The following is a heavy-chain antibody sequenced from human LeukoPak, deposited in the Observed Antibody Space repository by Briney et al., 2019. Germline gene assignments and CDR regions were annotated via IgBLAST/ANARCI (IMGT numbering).Heavy chain of an antibody. V-gene: IGHV4-59*11. CDR3: ARDLGYSGYDFGY. D-gene: IGHD5-12*01. J-gene: IGHJ4*02. CDR1: GGSISPLY. CDR2: IYYSGTT. Sequence: SETLSLTCTVSGGSISPLYWSWIRQPPGKGLEFIGYIYYSGTTNYNPSLKSRVTLSVDTSKNQFSLKLSSVTAADTAVYYCARDLGYSGYDFGYWGQGTLVTVSS.